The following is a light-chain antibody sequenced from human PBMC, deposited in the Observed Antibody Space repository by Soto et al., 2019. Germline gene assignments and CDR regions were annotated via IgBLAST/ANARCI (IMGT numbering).Light chain of an antibody. CDR3: QVWDSSRDQGV. J-gene: IGLJ2*01. CDR2: DDT. V-gene: IGLV3-21*02. CDR1: NIGSKH. Sequence: SYELTQPPSVSVAPGQTARRTCGGNNIGSKHVHWYQQKSGQAPVLVMSDDTDRPSGIPERLSGSNFGSTATLTISRVEAGDEADYYCQVWDSSRDQGVFGGGTK.